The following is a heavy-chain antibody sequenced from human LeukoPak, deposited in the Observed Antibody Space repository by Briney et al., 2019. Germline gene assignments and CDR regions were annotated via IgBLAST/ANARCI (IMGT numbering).Heavy chain of an antibody. CDR2: IHDDGT. CDR3: ARDGSSRSLQF. Sequence: GGSLRLSCAASGFTVSNNYMSWVRRAPGKGLEWVSLIHDDGTYYADSVKGRFTISRDNSKNTLYLQMDSLRAEDTAMYYCARDGSSRSLQFWGQGTLVTVSS. CDR1: GFTVSNNY. J-gene: IGHJ1*01. V-gene: IGHV3-53*01.